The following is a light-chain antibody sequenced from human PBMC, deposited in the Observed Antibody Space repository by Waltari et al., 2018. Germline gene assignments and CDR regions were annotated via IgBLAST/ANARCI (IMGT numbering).Light chain of an antibody. Sequence: QSVLTQPPSASGTPGQRVTLSCSGSSSNIGSNFVYWYQQHPGTAPKLLIYRNNQRPSGVPDRFSGSKSGTSASLAISGLRSEDEADYYCAPWDDSLSGPGVFGGGTKLTVL. CDR2: RNN. V-gene: IGLV1-47*01. CDR1: SSNIGSNF. CDR3: APWDDSLSGPGV. J-gene: IGLJ3*02.